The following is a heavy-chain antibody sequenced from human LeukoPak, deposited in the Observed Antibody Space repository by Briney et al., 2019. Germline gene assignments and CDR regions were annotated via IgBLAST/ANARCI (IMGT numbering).Heavy chain of an antibody. CDR1: GGSISSGGYY. Sequence: SETLSLTCTVSGGSISSGGYYWSWIRQHPGKGPEWIGYIYYSGSTYYNPSLKSRVTISVDTSKNQFSLKLSSVTAADTAVYYCARDYYGSGSYDMGYWGQGTLVTVSS. D-gene: IGHD3-10*01. V-gene: IGHV4-31*03. CDR3: ARDYYGSGSYDMGY. CDR2: IYYSGST. J-gene: IGHJ4*02.